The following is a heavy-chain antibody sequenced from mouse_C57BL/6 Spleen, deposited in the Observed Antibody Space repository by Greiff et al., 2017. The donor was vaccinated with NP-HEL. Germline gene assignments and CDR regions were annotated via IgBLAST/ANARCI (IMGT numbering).Heavy chain of an antibody. CDR2: IDPSDSET. J-gene: IGHJ4*01. CDR3: ARRYGSSYDYYAMDY. Sequence: QVQLQQSGAELVRPGSSVKLSCKASGYTFTSYWMHWVKQRPIHGLEWIGNIDPSDSETHYNQKFKDKATLTVDKSSSTAYMQLSSLTSEDSAVYYCARRYGSSYDYYAMDYWGQGTSVTVSS. CDR1: GYTFTSYW. D-gene: IGHD1-1*01. V-gene: IGHV1-52*01.